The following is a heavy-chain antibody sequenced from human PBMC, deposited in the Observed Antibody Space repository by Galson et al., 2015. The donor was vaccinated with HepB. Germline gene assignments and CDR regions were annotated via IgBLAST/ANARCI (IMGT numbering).Heavy chain of an antibody. CDR3: ARLYYYDTSGHQGGDAFDI. J-gene: IGHJ3*02. CDR1: GYSFSSYY. Sequence: SVKVSCKAFGYSFSSYYMHWVRQAPGQGLEWMGIINPSTGSKSYAQKFQGRVTMTRDTSTSTVYMELSSLRSEDTAVYYCARLYYYDTSGHQGGDAFDIWGQGTMVTVSS. CDR2: INPSTGSK. D-gene: IGHD3-22*01. V-gene: IGHV1-46*01.